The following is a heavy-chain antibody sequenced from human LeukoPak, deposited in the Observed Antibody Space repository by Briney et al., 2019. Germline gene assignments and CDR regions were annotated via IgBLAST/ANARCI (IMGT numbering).Heavy chain of an antibody. D-gene: IGHD6-13*01. CDR1: GGSFSGYY. Sequence: SETLSLTCAVCGGSFSGYYWSWIRQPPGKGLEWIGEINHSGSTNYNPSLKSRVTISVDTSKNQFSLKLSSVTAADTAVYYCARVTLAAAGPVDYWGQGTLVTVSS. CDR3: ARVTLAAAGPVDY. J-gene: IGHJ4*02. CDR2: INHSGST. V-gene: IGHV4-34*01.